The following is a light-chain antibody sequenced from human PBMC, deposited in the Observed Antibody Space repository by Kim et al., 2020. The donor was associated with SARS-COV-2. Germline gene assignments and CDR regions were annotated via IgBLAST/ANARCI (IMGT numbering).Light chain of an antibody. CDR2: GAS. CDR1: HIIARRY. Sequence: RAGHIIARRYLAWYQQRPGQAPRVLVYGASSRATGIPDRFTGSGSGTDFTLTISRLEPEDFAVYYCQQYRTSPRTFGQGTKLEI. CDR3: QQYRTSPRT. J-gene: IGKJ2*01. V-gene: IGKV3-20*01.